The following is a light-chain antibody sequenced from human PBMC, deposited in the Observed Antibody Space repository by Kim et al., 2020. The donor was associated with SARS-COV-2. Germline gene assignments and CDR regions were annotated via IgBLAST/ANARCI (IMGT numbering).Light chain of an antibody. CDR1: KLGDKY. V-gene: IGLV3-1*01. Sequence: GSPGQTAYITCSGNKLGDKYVCWYQQKPGLSPVLVIYQDNKRPSGIPERFSGSNSGNTATLTIGGTQAMDEADYYCQAWDSSTVVFGGGTQLTVL. CDR2: QDN. J-gene: IGLJ2*01. CDR3: QAWDSSTVV.